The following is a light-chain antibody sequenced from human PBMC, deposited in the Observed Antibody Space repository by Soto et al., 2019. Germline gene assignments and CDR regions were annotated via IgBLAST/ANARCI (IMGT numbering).Light chain of an antibody. J-gene: IGKJ4*01. Sequence: DIQMTQSPSTLSAFVGDRVTITCRASQSISSWLAWYQQKAGKAPNLLIYKASTLETGVPSRFSGSASGTEFTLTISSLQPDDFATYYCQQHANYPITFGGGTKVEI. CDR3: QQHANYPIT. CDR2: KAS. V-gene: IGKV1-5*03. CDR1: QSISSW.